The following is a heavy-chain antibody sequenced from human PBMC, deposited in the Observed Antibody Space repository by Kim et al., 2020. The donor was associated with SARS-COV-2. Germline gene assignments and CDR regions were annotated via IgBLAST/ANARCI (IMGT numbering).Heavy chain of an antibody. CDR1: GFTFSSYA. Sequence: GGSLRLSCAASGFTFSSYAMSWVRQAPGKGLEWVSAISGSGGSTYYADSVKGRFTISRDNSKNTLYLQMNSLRAEDTAVYYCAKEGGDDLRIQLWRYYFDYWGQGTLVTVSS. CDR3: AKEGGDDLRIQLWRYYFDY. V-gene: IGHV3-23*01. CDR2: ISGSGGST. D-gene: IGHD5-18*01. J-gene: IGHJ4*02.